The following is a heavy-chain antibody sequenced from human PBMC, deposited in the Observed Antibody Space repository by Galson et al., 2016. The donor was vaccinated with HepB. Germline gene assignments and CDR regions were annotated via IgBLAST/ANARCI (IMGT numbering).Heavy chain of an antibody. Sequence: SVTVSCKPSGYTFTTYAMYWVRQAPGQRLELMGWINAANGDTKYPQKLQGRGTITWDTSANTANMELSSLRSEDTAVYYCARGHIVATVDYYYYGLDVWGQGTTVTVSS. CDR3: ARGHIVATVDYYYYGLDV. J-gene: IGHJ6*02. D-gene: IGHD5-12*01. CDR1: GYTFTTYA. V-gene: IGHV1-3*01. CDR2: INAANGDT.